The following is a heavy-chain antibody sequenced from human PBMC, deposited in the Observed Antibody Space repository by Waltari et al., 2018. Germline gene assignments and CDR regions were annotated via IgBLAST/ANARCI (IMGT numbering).Heavy chain of an antibody. CDR3: ASRGGELGYFDY. V-gene: IGHV4-38-2*01. Sequence: QVQLQESGPGLVKPSETLSLTCAVSGYSISSGYYWGWIRQPPGKGLEWIGSIYPSGATYYNPPPKSGVTISLDTSKNQFSLKLSSGTAADTAVYYCASRGGELGYFDYWGQGTLVTVSS. D-gene: IGHD1-26*01. J-gene: IGHJ4*02. CDR1: GYSISSGYY. CDR2: IYPSGAT.